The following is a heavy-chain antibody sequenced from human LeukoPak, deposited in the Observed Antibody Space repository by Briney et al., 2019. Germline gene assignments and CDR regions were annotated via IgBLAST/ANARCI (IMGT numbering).Heavy chain of an antibody. Sequence: ASVKVSCKASGYTFTGYYMHWVRQAPGQGLEWMGWINPNSGGTNYAQKFQGRVTMTRDTSISTAYMELSRLRSDDTAVYYCASGVVVPDYYYYYMDVWGKGTTVTVSS. J-gene: IGHJ6*03. D-gene: IGHD2-2*01. CDR1: GYTFTGYY. CDR3: ASGVVVPDYYYYYMDV. V-gene: IGHV1-2*02. CDR2: INPNSGGT.